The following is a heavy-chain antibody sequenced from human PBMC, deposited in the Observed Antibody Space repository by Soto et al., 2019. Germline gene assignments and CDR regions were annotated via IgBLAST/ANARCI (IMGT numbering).Heavy chain of an antibody. CDR3: ARGVGSGSYSNHYTSFDP. CDR2: INVYNGNT. D-gene: IGHD3-10*01. J-gene: IGHJ5*02. CDR1: GYTFTNYG. Sequence: QVQLVQSGGEVKKPGASVKVSCKASGYTFTNYGISWVRQAPGQGLEWMGWINVYNGNTKYAQKVQGRVTMPTDTXTXTXXKDMRSLKSDDTTVYYCARGVGSGSYSNHYTSFDPWGQGTLVTVSS. V-gene: IGHV1-18*01.